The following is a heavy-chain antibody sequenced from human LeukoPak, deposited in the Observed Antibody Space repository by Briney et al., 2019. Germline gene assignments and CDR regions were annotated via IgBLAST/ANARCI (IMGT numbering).Heavy chain of an antibody. V-gene: IGHV7-4-1*02. J-gene: IGHJ5*02. CDR2: TNTNTGNP. CDR1: GYTFTSYG. Sequence: GASVKVSCKASGYTFTSYGMNWVRQAPGQGLEWMGWTNTNTGNPTYAQGFTGRFVFSLDTSVSTAYLQISSLKTEDTAVYYCARGEIVVVVTSDNWFDPWGQGTLVTVSS. D-gene: IGHD2-15*01. CDR3: ARGEIVVVVTSDNWFDP.